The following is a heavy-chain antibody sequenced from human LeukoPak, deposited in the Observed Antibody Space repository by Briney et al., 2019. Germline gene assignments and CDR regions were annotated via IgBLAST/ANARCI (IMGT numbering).Heavy chain of an antibody. CDR3: ARDRYDRSGISLFDH. Sequence: GGSLRLSCAASGFTFSSYAMHWVRQAPGKGLEWVAVISYDGSNKYYADSVKGRFTISRDNSKNTLYLQMNSLRAEDTAVYYFARDRYDRSGISLFDHWAQGPVVSVT. CDR1: GFTFSSYA. V-gene: IGHV3-30-3*01. J-gene: IGHJ1*01. CDR2: ISYDGSNK. D-gene: IGHD5-12*01.